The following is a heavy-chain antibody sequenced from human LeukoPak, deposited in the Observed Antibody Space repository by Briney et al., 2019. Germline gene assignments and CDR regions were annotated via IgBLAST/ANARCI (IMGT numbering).Heavy chain of an antibody. J-gene: IGHJ4*02. CDR1: GFTFTSYA. CDR3: AKAPSGGYWSFDN. V-gene: IGHV3-23*01. Sequence: PGGSLRLSCAASGFTFTSYAMSWVRQAPGKGLEWVSTISTSGGSTYYADSVKGRFTISRDNSKYTLYLQMNSLRAEDTAVYYCAKAPSGGYWSFDNWGQGTLVTVSS. CDR2: ISTSGGST. D-gene: IGHD1-26*01.